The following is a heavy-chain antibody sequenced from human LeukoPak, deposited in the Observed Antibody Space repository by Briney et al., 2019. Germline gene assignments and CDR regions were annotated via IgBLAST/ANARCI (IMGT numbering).Heavy chain of an antibody. CDR3: ARLTSLHYFDY. CDR2: IYYSGST. J-gene: IGHJ4*02. CDR1: GGSISSSSYY. D-gene: IGHD3-3*01. Sequence: SETLSLTCTVSGGSISSSSYYWGWIRQPPGKGLEWIGSIYYSGSTYYNPSLKSRVTISLDTSKNQFSLKLSSVTAADTAVYYCARLTSLHYFDYWGQGTLVTVSS. V-gene: IGHV4-39*01.